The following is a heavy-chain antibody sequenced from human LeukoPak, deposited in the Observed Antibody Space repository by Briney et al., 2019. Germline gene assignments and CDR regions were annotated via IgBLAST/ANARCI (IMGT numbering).Heavy chain of an antibody. J-gene: IGHJ6*02. Sequence: GESLKISWKGSGYSFTCYWIGWGRQMPGKGLEGMGIIYPCDSDTLYSPSFQGQVTISADKSISTAYLQWSSLKASDTAMYYCARPPGGYCSSTSCLGGDYYYYGMDVWGQGTTVTVSS. CDR1: GYSFTCYW. V-gene: IGHV5-51*01. D-gene: IGHD2-2*01. CDR2: IYPCDSDT. CDR3: ARPPGGYCSSTSCLGGDYYYYGMDV.